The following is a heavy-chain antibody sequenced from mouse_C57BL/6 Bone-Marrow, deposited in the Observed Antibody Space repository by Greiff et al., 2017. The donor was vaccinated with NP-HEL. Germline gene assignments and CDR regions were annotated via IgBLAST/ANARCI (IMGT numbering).Heavy chain of an antibody. CDR1: GYTFTSYW. Sequence: VQLQQPGAELVRPGTSVKLSCKASGYTFTSYWMHWVKQRPGQGLEWIGVIDPSDSYTNYNQKFKGKATLTVDTSSSTAYMQLSSLTSEDSAVYYCARRENDFFAYWGQGTLGTVSA. J-gene: IGHJ3*01. CDR3: ARRENDFFAY. V-gene: IGHV1-59*01. D-gene: IGHD2-4*01. CDR2: IDPSDSYT.